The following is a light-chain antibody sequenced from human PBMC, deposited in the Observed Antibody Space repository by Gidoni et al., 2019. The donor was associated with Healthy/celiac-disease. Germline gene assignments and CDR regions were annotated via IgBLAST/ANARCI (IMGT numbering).Light chain of an antibody. CDR1: PSLLHINGYNY. V-gene: IGKV2-28*01. J-gene: IGKJ4*01. CDR3: MQALQTPLT. CDR2: LGS. Sequence: IVMTPSPLSLPVTPGEPASISCRSIPSLLHINGYNYLDWYLQKPGQAPQLLIYLGSTRASGVPDRFSGSGSGTDFTLKISRVEAEDVGVYYCMQALQTPLTFGGGTKVEIK.